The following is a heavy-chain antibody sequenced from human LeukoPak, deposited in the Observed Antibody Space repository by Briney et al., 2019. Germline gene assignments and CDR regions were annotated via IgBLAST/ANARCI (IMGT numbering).Heavy chain of an antibody. CDR1: GFTFSSYG. CDR3: AKGDYYGSGRNFDY. CDR2: ISGSGGST. Sequence: GGSLRLSCAASGFTFSSYGMSWVRQAPGKGLEWVSAISGSGGSTYYADSVKGRFTISRDNSKNTLYLQMNSLRAADTAVYYCAKGDYYGSGRNFDYWGQGTLVTVSS. V-gene: IGHV3-23*01. J-gene: IGHJ4*02. D-gene: IGHD3-10*01.